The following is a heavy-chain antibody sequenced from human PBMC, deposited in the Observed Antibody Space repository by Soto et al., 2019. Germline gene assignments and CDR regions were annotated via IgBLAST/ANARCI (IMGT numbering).Heavy chain of an antibody. Sequence: PGGSLRLSCAASGFTFSSYGMHWVRQAPGKGLEWVAVIWYDGSNKYYADSVKGRFTISRDNSKNTLYLQMNSLRAEDTAVYYCARDLAGLKRITRVGCGMDVWGQGTTVTVSS. V-gene: IGHV3-33*01. CDR3: ARDLAGLKRITRVGCGMDV. J-gene: IGHJ6*02. D-gene: IGHD3-3*01. CDR2: IWYDGSNK. CDR1: GFTFSSYG.